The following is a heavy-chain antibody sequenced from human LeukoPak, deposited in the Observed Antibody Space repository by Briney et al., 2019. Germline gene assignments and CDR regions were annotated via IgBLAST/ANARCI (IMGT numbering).Heavy chain of an antibody. CDR2: ISSDGGST. V-gene: IGHV3-64*01. CDR3: ARGRQGAKTRYFDL. D-gene: IGHD1-26*01. CDR1: GIIFSNYA. Sequence: GGSLRLSCAASGIIFSNYAMHWVRQGPGKGLKCISTISSDGGSTYYANSLKGRFTISRDNSKNTLYLQMGSLRAEDMAVYYCARGRQGAKTRYFDLWGRGTRVTVSS. J-gene: IGHJ2*01.